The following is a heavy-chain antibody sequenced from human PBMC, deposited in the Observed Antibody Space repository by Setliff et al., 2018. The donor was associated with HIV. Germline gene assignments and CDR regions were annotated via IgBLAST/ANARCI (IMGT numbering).Heavy chain of an antibody. Sequence: GGSLRLSCAASGFTFSSYWMSWVRQAPGKGLEWVANIKQDGSEKYYVDSVKGRFTISRDNAKNSLYLQMNSLRSEDTALYYCAKSPNRYSPLDWFDPWGQGTLVTVSS. J-gene: IGHJ5*02. CDR2: IKQDGSEK. V-gene: IGHV3-7*03. D-gene: IGHD5-18*01. CDR3: AKSPNRYSPLDWFDP. CDR1: GFTFSSYW.